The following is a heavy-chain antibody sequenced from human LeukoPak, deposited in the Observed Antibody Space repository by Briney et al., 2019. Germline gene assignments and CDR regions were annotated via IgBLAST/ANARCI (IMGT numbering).Heavy chain of an antibody. CDR1: GGSFSGYY. CDR3: ARGLLNLYYYDSSGYYFYFDY. CDR2: INHSGST. Sequence: PSETLSLTCAVYGGSFSGYYWSWIRQPPGKGLEWIGEINHSGSTNYNPSLKSRVTISVGTSKNQFSLKLSSVTAADTAVYYCARGLLNLYYYDSSGYYFYFDYWGQGTLVTVSS. V-gene: IGHV4-34*01. D-gene: IGHD3-22*01. J-gene: IGHJ4*02.